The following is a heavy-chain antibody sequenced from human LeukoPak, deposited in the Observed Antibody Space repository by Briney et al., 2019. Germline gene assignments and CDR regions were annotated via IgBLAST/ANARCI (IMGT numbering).Heavy chain of an antibody. CDR2: INWNGGST. J-gene: IGHJ6*03. D-gene: IGHD6-6*01. V-gene: IGHV3-20*04. Sequence: GGSLRLSCAASGFTFDDYGMSWVRQAPGKGLEWVSVINWNGGSTGYADSVKGRFTISRDNAKNSLYLQMNSLRAEDTALYYCARVAYISYSSSSFDYYYYYMDVWGKGTTVTVSS. CDR3: ARVAYISYSSSSFDYYYYYMDV. CDR1: GFTFDDYG.